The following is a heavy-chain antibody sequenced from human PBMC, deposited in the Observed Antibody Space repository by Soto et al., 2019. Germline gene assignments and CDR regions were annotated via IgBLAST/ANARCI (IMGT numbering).Heavy chain of an antibody. CDR2: IFYSGST. V-gene: IGHV4-39*01. CDR3: ARQPTTGDTDLWFDP. D-gene: IGHD2-21*01. CDR1: GGSISTSRSY. Sequence: QLQLLESGPGLVKASETLSLTCSVSGGSISTSRSYWAWIRQPPGKGLEWLANIFYSGSTFYNPSLESRVSVSVDTSKNEFSLKLRSVTAAGSAVYYCARQPTTGDTDLWFDPWGQGTLVTVSS. J-gene: IGHJ5*02.